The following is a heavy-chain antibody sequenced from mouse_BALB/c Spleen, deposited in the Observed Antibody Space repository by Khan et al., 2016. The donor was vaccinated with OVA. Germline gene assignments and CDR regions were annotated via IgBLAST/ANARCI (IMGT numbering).Heavy chain of an antibody. Sequence: EVQLQESGPGLVKPSQSLSLTCTVTGYSITSGYGWNWIRQFPGNKLEWMGYLSYSGSTYYNPSLKSRIPLTRDTSKNQFFLQLNSVTTEDTATYYCARTARIKYWGEGTTLTVSS. V-gene: IGHV3-2*02. CDR1: GYSITSGYG. J-gene: IGHJ2*01. D-gene: IGHD1-2*01. CDR2: LSYSGST. CDR3: ARTARIKY.